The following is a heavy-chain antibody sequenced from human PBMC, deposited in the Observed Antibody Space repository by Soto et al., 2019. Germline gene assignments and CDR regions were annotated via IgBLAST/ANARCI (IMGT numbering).Heavy chain of an antibody. CDR1: GFAFDDYP. Sequence: PGGSLRLSCITSGFAFDDYPMAWFRQAPGKGLEWVSYIRNKAYGETTEYAASVKGRFVISRDDSTSIAYLQMNSLRTDDTAVYHCARAVRIVGDAFDFWGQGTMVTVSS. CDR2: IRNKAYGETT. J-gene: IGHJ3*01. CDR3: ARAVRIVGDAFDF. D-gene: IGHD1-1*01. V-gene: IGHV3-49*03.